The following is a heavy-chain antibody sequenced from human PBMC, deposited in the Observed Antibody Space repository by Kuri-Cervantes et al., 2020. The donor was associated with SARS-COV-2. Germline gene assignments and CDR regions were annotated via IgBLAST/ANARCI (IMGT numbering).Heavy chain of an antibody. D-gene: IGHD3-9*01. CDR2: ISAYNGNT. V-gene: IGHV1-18*04. J-gene: IGHJ6*02. CDR1: GYTFTSYG. CDR3: ARLPFNYDILTGYHYYYGMDV. Sequence: ASVTVSCKASGYTFTSYGISWVRQAPGQGLEWMGWISAYNGNTNYAQKLQGRVTMTTDTSTSTAYMELRSLRSDDTAVYYCARLPFNYDILTGYHYYYGMDVWGQGTTVTVSS.